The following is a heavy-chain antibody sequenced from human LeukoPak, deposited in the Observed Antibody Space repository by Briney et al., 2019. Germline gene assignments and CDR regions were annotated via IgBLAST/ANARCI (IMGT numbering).Heavy chain of an antibody. V-gene: IGHV3-33*01. CDR3: ARGGGLDV. J-gene: IGHJ6*02. CDR1: GFTFSSYG. CDR2: IWYDGSNK. Sequence: GGSLRLSCAASGFTFSSYGMHWVRQAPGKGLEWVAVIWYDGSNKYYADSVKGRFTISRDNSKNTLYLQMSNLRAEDTAVYFCARGGGLDVWGQGATVTVSS. D-gene: IGHD3-16*01.